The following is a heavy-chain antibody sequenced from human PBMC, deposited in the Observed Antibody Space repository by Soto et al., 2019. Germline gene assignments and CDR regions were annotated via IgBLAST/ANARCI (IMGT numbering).Heavy chain of an antibody. J-gene: IGHJ3*02. V-gene: IGHV4-34*01. CDR3: ARIPNYDSSGHDAFDI. CDR2: INHSGST. CDR1: GGSFSGYY. D-gene: IGHD3-22*01. Sequence: SETLSLTCAVYGGSFSGYYWSWIRQPPGKGLEWIGEINHSGSTNYNPSLKSRVTISVDTSKNRFSLKLSSVTAADTAVYYCARIPNYDSSGHDAFDIWGQGTMVTVSS.